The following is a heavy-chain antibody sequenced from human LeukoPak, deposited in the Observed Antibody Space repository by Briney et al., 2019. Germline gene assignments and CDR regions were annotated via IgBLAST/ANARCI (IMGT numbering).Heavy chain of an antibody. D-gene: IGHD2-8*01. V-gene: IGHV4-61*08. CDR3: ARGVYTRGWFDP. CDR1: GGSISSGDYY. Sequence: SETLSLTCTVSGGSISSGDYYWSWIRQPPGKGLEWIGYIYYSGSTNYNPSLKSRVTISVDTSKNQFSLKLSSVTAADTAVYYCARGVYTRGWFDPWGQGTLVTVSS. CDR2: IYYSGST. J-gene: IGHJ5*02.